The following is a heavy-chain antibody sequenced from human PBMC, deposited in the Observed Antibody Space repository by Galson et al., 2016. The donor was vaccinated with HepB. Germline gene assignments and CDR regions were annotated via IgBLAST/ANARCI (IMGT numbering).Heavy chain of an antibody. J-gene: IGHJ4*02. CDR1: GFTFSSYA. D-gene: IGHD6-19*01. Sequence: SLRLSCAASGFTFSSYAMSWVRQAPGKGLEWVSAITISGDYRYYADSVKGRFTISRDNSKNTLYLQMTSLRAEDTAVYYFAKDLIAVAGPYFDSWGQGTLVTVSS. CDR2: ITISGDYR. V-gene: IGHV3-23*01. CDR3: AKDLIAVAGPYFDS.